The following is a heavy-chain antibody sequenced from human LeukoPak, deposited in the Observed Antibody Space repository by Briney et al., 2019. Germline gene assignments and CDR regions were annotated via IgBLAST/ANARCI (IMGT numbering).Heavy chain of an antibody. CDR1: GGTFSSYA. V-gene: IGHV1-69*01. D-gene: IGHD6-13*01. J-gene: IGHJ4*02. CDR3: ASRSPGYSSSWYDLMAY. CDR2: IIPIFGTA. Sequence: SVKVSCKASGGTFSSYAISWVRRAPGQGLEWMGGIIPIFGTANYAQKFQGRVTITADESTSTAYMELSSLRSEDTAVYYCASRSPGYSSSWYDLMAYWGQGTLVTVSS.